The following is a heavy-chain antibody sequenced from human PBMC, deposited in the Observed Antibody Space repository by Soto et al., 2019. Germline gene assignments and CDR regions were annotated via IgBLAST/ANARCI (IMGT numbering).Heavy chain of an antibody. J-gene: IGHJ6*03. CDR1: GFTFSSYA. CDR2: ISGSGGST. CDR3: AKLPYAGGGNYYYYYMDV. Sequence: GGSLRLSCAASGFTFSSYAMSWVRQAPGKGLEWVSAISGSGGSTYYADSVKGRFTISRDNSKNTLYLQMNSLRAEDTAVYYCAKLPYAGGGNYYYYYMDVWGKGTKVTVSS. D-gene: IGHD2-15*01. V-gene: IGHV3-23*01.